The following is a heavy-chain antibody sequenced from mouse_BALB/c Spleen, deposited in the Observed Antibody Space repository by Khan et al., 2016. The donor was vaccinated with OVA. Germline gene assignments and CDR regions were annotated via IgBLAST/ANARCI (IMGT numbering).Heavy chain of an antibody. Sequence: QVQLKQSGAELARPGASVKMSCKASGYTFTSYTIHWIKKRPGQGLEWIGYINPSNGYTNYNQKFKDKATLTTDKSSTAAKLQRSSLTSDDSAVYDCLRDGAYHRNDGWFAYWGQGTLVTVSA. CDR1: GYTFTSYT. V-gene: IGHV1-4*01. CDR3: LRDGAYHRNDGWFAY. J-gene: IGHJ3*01. CDR2: INPSNGYT. D-gene: IGHD2-14*01.